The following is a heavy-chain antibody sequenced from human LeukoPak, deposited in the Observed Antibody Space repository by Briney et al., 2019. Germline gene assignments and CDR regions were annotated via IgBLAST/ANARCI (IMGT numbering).Heavy chain of an antibody. D-gene: IGHD1-1*01. CDR3: ARAGNWNDNVYPYYYYMDV. CDR2: ISAYHGDT. Sequence: ASVKVSCKASGYTFNNYGISWVRQAPGQGLEWMGWISAYHGDTNYAQKLQGRVTMTTDTSTSTAYMELRSLRSDDTAVYYCARAGNWNDNVYPYYYYMDVWGKGTTVTVSS. CDR1: GYTFNNYG. J-gene: IGHJ6*03. V-gene: IGHV1-18*01.